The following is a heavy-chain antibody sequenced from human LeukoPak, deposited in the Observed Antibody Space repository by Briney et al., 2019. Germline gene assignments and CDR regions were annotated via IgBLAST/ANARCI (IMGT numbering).Heavy chain of an antibody. D-gene: IGHD4-17*01. CDR2: IWYDGSNK. Sequence: GGSPRLSCAASGFTFSSYGMHWVRQAPGKGLEWVGVIWYDGSNKYYADSVKGRFTISRDNSKNTLSLQMNSLRAEDTAVYYCVREQYGDDDAFDIWGQGTMVTASS. V-gene: IGHV3-33*01. CDR1: GFTFSSYG. J-gene: IGHJ3*02. CDR3: VREQYGDDDAFDI.